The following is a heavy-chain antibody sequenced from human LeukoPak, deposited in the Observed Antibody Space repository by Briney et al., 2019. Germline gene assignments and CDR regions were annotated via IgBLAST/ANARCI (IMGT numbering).Heavy chain of an antibody. CDR3: ARCYRYYFDY. CDR2: ISGSGGTT. CDR1: GFTFSSYA. D-gene: IGHD2-15*01. V-gene: IGHV3-23*01. Sequence: GGSLRLSCAASGFTFSSYAMSWVRQAPGKGLEWVSAISGSGGTTYYADSVKGRFTISRDNAKNSLYLQMNSLRAEDTAVYYCARCYRYYFDYWGQGTLVTVSS. J-gene: IGHJ4*02.